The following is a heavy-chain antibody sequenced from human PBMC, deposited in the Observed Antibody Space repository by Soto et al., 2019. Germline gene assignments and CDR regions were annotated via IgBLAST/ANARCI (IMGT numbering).Heavy chain of an antibody. V-gene: IGHV4-39*07. CDR3: ARGRHAVTTKGRLGYMDV. Sequence: SETLSLTCTVSGGSISSSSYYWGWIRQPPGKGLEWIGSIYYSGSTYYNPSLKSRVTISVDTSKNQFSLKLSSVTAADTAVYYCARGRHAVTTKGRLGYMDVWGKGTTVTVSS. D-gene: IGHD4-17*01. CDR1: GGSISSSSYY. CDR2: IYYSGST. J-gene: IGHJ6*03.